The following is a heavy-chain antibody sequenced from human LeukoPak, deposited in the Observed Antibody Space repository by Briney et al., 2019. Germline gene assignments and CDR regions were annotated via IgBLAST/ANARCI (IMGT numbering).Heavy chain of an antibody. CDR3: ASLGIAAAGPYDAFDI. Sequence: GGSLRLSCAASEFTYSSYGMHWVRQAPGKGLEWVAVISYDGSNKYYADSVKGRFTISRDNSKNTLYLQMNSLRAEDTAVYYCASLGIAAAGPYDAFDIWGQGTMVTVSS. J-gene: IGHJ3*02. D-gene: IGHD6-13*01. CDR2: ISYDGSNK. V-gene: IGHV3-30*19. CDR1: EFTYSSYG.